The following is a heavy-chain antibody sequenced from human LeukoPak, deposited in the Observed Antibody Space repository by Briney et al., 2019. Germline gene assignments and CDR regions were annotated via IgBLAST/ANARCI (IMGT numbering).Heavy chain of an antibody. Sequence: PGGSLRLSCAASGFTFSSYSMNWVRQGPGKGLEWVSSISSSSNYIYYADSVKGRFTISRDNAKNSLYLQMHSLRAEDTAVYYCARAFYDFLTGYLYYFDYWGQGTLVTVSS. CDR1: GFTFSSYS. D-gene: IGHD3-9*01. CDR2: ISSSSNYI. J-gene: IGHJ4*02. V-gene: IGHV3-21*01. CDR3: ARAFYDFLTGYLYYFDY.